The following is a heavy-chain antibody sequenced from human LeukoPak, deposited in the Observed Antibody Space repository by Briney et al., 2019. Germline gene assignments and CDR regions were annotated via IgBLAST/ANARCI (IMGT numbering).Heavy chain of an antibody. J-gene: IGHJ5*02. V-gene: IGHV4-39*01. D-gene: IGHD3-16*01. CDR1: GGSIIRRNHS. Sequence: HPSETLSLTCSVSGGSIIRRNHSCDWIRQSPGKGLEWIRSVADRGNTFYNPFLNTRVTISVDTFRNQFFLRLRSVTAADTSVYYCASRLEERVWGGARMVGYFDPWGRGILVTVSS. CDR2: VADRGNT. CDR3: ASRLEERVWGGARMVGYFDP.